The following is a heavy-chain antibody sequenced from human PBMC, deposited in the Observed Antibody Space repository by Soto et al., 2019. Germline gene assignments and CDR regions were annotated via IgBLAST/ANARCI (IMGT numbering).Heavy chain of an antibody. D-gene: IGHD5-12*01. J-gene: IGHJ4*02. CDR1: GGSISSYY. CDR3: AREGRWLRPFDY. CDR2: IYYSGST. V-gene: IGHV4-59*01. Sequence: SETLSLTCTVSGGSISSYYWSWIRQPPGKGLEWIGYIYYSGSTNYNPSLKSRVTISVDTSKNQFSLKLSSVTAADTAVYYCAREGRWLRPFDYWGQGTLVTVSP.